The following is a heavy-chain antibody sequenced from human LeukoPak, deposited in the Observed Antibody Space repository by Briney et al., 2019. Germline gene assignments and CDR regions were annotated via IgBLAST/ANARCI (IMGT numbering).Heavy chain of an antibody. CDR3: ARGVVYAGPRVFYYYYMDV. D-gene: IGHD2-8*02. V-gene: IGHV4-4*07. CDR1: GGSISSYY. J-gene: IGHJ6*03. CDR2: IYTSGST. Sequence: PSETLSPTCTVSGGSISSYYWSWIRQPAGKGLEWIGRIYTSGSTNYNPSLKSRVTMSVDTSKNQFSLKLSSVTAADTAVYYCARGVVYAGPRVFYYYYMDVWGKGTTVTVSS.